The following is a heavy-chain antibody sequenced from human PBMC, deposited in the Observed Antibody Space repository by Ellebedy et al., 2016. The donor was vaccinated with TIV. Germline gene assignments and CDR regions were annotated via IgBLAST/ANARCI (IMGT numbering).Heavy chain of an antibody. J-gene: IGHJ4*02. CDR1: GASISSYY. V-gene: IGHV4-59*08. CDR3: ASTPFSAGSGYHPHDY. CDR2: IYYNENT. Sequence: MPSETLSLTCTVSGASISSYYWSWIRQPPGQGLEWIGYIYYNENTNYNPSLKSRVTISVDTSKNQFSLNLNSVTAADTAVYFCASTPFSAGSGYHPHDYWGQGILVTVSS. D-gene: IGHD5-12*01.